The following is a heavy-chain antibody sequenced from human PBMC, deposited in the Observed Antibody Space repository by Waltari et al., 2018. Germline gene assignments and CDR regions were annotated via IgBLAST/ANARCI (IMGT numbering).Heavy chain of an antibody. CDR1: GESFLGYF. CDR3: ARYGEVPPNYFFDY. V-gene: IGHV4-34*01. D-gene: IGHD2-21*01. J-gene: IGHJ4*01. CDR2: IHYSGST. Sequence: QVQLHQWGAGQLKPSATLSLTCAVSGESFLGYFWSWIRQSPGKGLAWLGAIHYSGSTNYNPTLASRLSLSVDTTKKQFSLRLTSVTAADAALYFCARYGEVPPNYFFDYWGQGTLVTVSS.